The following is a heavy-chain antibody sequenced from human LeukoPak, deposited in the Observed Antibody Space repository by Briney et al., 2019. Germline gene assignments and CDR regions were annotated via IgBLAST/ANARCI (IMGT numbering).Heavy chain of an antibody. CDR3: ARDVGGYGDY. D-gene: IGHD1-26*01. V-gene: IGHV3-23*01. Sequence: PGGTLRLSCAASGFTFSTYDMSWVRQAPGKGLEWVSAISGSGGSTFYADSVKGRFTISRDNAKNSLYLQMNSLRAEDTAVYYCARDVGGYGDYWGQGTLVTVSS. CDR1: GFTFSTYD. J-gene: IGHJ4*02. CDR2: ISGSGGST.